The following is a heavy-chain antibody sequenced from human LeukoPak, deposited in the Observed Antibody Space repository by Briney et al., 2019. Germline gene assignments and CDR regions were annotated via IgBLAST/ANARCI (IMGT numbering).Heavy chain of an antibody. CDR2: ISSSSTI. J-gene: IGHJ4*02. Sequence: GGPLRLSCAASGFTFSSYSMNWVRQAPGKGLEWVSYISSSSTIYYADSVKGRFTISRDNAKNSLYLQMNSLRDEDTAVYYCARGIAALFDYWGQGTLVTVSS. D-gene: IGHD6-6*01. CDR3: ARGIAALFDY. CDR1: GFTFSSYS. V-gene: IGHV3-48*02.